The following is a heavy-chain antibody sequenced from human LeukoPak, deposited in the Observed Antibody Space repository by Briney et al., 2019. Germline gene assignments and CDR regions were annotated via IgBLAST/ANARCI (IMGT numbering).Heavy chain of an antibody. D-gene: IGHD1-7*01. CDR1: GYTFTSYG. CDR3: ARDGGITGTHYYYYYGMDV. V-gene: IGHV1-18*04. J-gene: IGHJ6*04. Sequence: ASVKVSCKASGYTFTSYGISWVRQAPGQGLEWMGWISAYNGNTNYAQKLQGRVTMTTDTSTSTGYMELRSLRSDDTAVYYCARDGGITGTHYYYYYGMDVWGKGTTVTVSS. CDR2: ISAYNGNT.